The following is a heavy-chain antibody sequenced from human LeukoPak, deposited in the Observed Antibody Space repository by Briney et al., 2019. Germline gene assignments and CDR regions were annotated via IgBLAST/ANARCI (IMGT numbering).Heavy chain of an antibody. Sequence: SETLSLTCTVSGASINSFYCSWIRQSAGKGLEWIGRILTSGGTNYNPSLKSRVTISVDTSKNQLSLKLSSVTAADTAVYYCAREPGFDSSGYLNWFDPWGQGTLVTVSS. V-gene: IGHV4-4*07. CDR1: GASINSFY. CDR2: ILTSGGT. CDR3: AREPGFDSSGYLNWFDP. J-gene: IGHJ5*02. D-gene: IGHD3-22*01.